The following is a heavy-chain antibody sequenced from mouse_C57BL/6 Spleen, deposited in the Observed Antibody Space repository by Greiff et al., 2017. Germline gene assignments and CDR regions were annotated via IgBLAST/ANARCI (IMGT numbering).Heavy chain of an antibody. CDR3: ARGGYDVGAMDY. Sequence: VQLQQPGAELVMPGASVKLSCKASGYTFTSYWMHWVKQRPGQSLEWIGEIDPSDSYTNYNQKFKGKSTLTVDKSSSTAYMQLSSLTSEDYAVYYCARGGYDVGAMDYWGQGTSVTVSS. V-gene: IGHV1-69*01. CDR2: IDPSDSYT. J-gene: IGHJ4*01. CDR1: GYTFTSYW. D-gene: IGHD2-2*01.